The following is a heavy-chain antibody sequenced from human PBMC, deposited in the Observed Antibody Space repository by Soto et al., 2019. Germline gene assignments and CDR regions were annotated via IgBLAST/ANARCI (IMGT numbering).Heavy chain of an antibody. J-gene: IGHJ4*02. CDR2: ISYSSATI. V-gene: IGHV3-48*02. CDR3: ARDSSKYTYGSFYFDY. Sequence: RLSCAASGFTFSNYGINWVRQAPGRGLEWISFISYSSATIHYADSVRGRFTISRDNANNSLYLEMSSLRDEDTAVYFCARDSSKYTYGSFYFDYWGQGTLVTVSS. CDR1: GFTFSNYG. D-gene: IGHD5-18*01.